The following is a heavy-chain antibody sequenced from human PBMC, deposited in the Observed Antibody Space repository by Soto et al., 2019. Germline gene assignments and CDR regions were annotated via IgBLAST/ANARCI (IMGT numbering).Heavy chain of an antibody. CDR1: GFTFSDHF. CDR2: ISTTRNYT. D-gene: IGHD2-2*01. Sequence: GGSLRLSCTVSGFTFSDHFMAWVRQAPGKGLEWVSDISTTRNYTKYADSVKGRFAISRDNAKSSVSLQMNTLRVEDTAVYYCAREDSIIIPAVSDFWGQGTLVTVSS. V-gene: IGHV3-11*06. J-gene: IGHJ4*02. CDR3: AREDSIIIPAVSDF.